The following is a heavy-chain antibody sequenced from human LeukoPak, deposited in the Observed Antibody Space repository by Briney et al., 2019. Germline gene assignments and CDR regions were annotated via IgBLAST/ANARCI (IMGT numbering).Heavy chain of an antibody. J-gene: IGHJ4*02. V-gene: IGHV4-39*07. CDR3: ARGGYSGYDEDYFDY. CDR1: GGSISSSSYY. D-gene: IGHD5-12*01. CDR2: INHSGST. Sequence: SETLSLTCTVSGGSISSSSYYWSWIRQPPGKGLEWIGEINHSGSTNYNPSLKSRVTISVDTSKNQFSLKLSSVTAADTAVYYCARGGYSGYDEDYFDYWGQGTLVTVSS.